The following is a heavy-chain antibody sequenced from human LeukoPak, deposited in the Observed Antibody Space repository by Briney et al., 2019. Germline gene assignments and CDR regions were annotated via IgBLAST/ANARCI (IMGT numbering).Heavy chain of an antibody. CDR2: IKADGGEK. V-gene: IGHV3-7*05. D-gene: IGHD1-26*01. J-gene: IGHJ4*02. CDR3: AYRNNFEY. Sequence: PGGPLRLSCATSGFSLSGHWMNWVRQPPGKGLEWVANIKADGGEKYYVDSVKGRFTISRDDAKRTVDLQMDNMRAEDTAIYYCAYRNNFEYWGQGALVTVSS. CDR1: GFSLSGHW.